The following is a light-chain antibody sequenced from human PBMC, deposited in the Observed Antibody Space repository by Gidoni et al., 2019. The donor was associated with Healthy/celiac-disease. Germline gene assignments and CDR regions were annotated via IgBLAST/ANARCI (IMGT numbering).Light chain of an antibody. J-gene: IGKJ1*01. CDR2: WAS. CDR1: QSVLYSSNNKNY. V-gene: IGKV4-1*01. Sequence: DIVMTQSPDSLAVSLGERATINCKSSQSVLYSSNNKNYLAWYQQKPGQPPKLLIYWASTRESGVPDRFSGSGSGTDFTLTISSLQAEDVAVYYCKQYYSTPQTFGQXTKVEIK. CDR3: KQYYSTPQT.